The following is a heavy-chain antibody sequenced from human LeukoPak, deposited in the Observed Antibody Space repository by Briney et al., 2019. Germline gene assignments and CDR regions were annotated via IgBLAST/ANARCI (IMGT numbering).Heavy chain of an antibody. CDR3: ARGYDSSTRSPGDY. D-gene: IGHD3-22*01. CDR1: GFTFSSYS. CDR2: ISSSSSYI. V-gene: IGHV3-21*01. J-gene: IGHJ4*02. Sequence: GGSLRLSCAVSGFTFSSYSMNWVRQAPGKGLEWVSSISSSSSYIYYADSVKGRFTISRDNSKNTLYLQMNSLRAEDTAVYYCARGYDSSTRSPGDYWGQGTLVTVSS.